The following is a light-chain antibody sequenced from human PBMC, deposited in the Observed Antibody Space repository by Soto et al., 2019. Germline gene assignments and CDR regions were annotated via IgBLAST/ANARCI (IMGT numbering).Light chain of an antibody. CDR2: YIS. Sequence: EIVMKHSPATLSVSPWETASLSFSASQSAGNFLARYQQKPGQAPRLLIYYISTRATGIPDRFSGGGSGTDFTLTISRLEPEDFAVYYCQQFSYPLTFGGGTKVDI. CDR3: QQFSYPLT. CDR1: QSAGNF. V-gene: IGKV3-11*01. J-gene: IGKJ4*01.